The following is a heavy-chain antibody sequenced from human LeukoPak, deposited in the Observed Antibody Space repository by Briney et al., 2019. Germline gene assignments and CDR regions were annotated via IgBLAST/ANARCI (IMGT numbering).Heavy chain of an antibody. Sequence: SGTLSLTCAVSGGSISSSHWWTWVRQPPGKGLEWIGYIYYSGSTYYNPSLKSRVTISVDTSKNQFSLKLSSVTAADTAVYYCARDLAYCGGDCYSTHYWYFDLWGRGTLVTVSS. D-gene: IGHD2-21*02. V-gene: IGHV4-4*02. CDR3: ARDLAYCGGDCYSTHYWYFDL. CDR1: GGSISSSHW. CDR2: IYYSGST. J-gene: IGHJ2*01.